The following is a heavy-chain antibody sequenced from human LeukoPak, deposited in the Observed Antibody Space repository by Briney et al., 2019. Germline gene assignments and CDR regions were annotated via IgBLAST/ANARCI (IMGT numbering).Heavy chain of an antibody. CDR1: GFTFNSYA. V-gene: IGHV3-23*01. D-gene: IGHD6-6*01. CDR2: ISGSGGST. CDR3: AKGLYSNSP. J-gene: IGHJ5*02. Sequence: GGSLRLSCAASGFTFNSYAMSWVRQAPGKGLEWVSTISGSGGSTYYADSVKGRFTFSRDNSKNTLYLQMNSLRAEDTAIFYCAKGLYSNSPWGQGTLVTVSS.